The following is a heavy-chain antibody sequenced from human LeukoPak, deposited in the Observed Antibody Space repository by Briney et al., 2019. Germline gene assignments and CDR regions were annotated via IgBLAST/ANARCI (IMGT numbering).Heavy chain of an antibody. CDR2: ISGSGGST. CDR1: GFTFSGYA. V-gene: IGHV3-23*01. J-gene: IGHJ4*02. Sequence: QAGGSLRLSCAASGFTFSGYAMSWVRLAPGKGLEWVSGISGSGGSTYYADSVKGRFTISRDNSKNTLYLQMNSLRAEDTAVYYCARANFLYCSSSTCLFDYWGQGTLVTVSS. CDR3: ARANFLYCSSSTCLFDY. D-gene: IGHD2-2*01.